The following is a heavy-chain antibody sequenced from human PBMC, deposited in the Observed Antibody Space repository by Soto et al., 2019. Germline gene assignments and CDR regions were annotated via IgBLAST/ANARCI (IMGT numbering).Heavy chain of an antibody. V-gene: IGHV3-53*04. CDR2: IYSGGPT. CDR1: GFNISSNF. J-gene: IGHJ6*03. CDR3: ARDLRQYFDWLGYYYYYMDV. Sequence: PGGSLRLSYAASGFNISSNFMSWVRQAPGKGLEWVAVIYSGGPTFYSDSVRGRFTISRHNSKNTVYLEMNSLRTEDTAVYYCARDLRQYFDWLGYYYYYMDVWGTGTTVTVSS. D-gene: IGHD3-9*01.